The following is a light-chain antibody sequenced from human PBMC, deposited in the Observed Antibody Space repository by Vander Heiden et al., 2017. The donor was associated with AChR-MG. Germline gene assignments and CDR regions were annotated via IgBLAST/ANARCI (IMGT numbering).Light chain of an antibody. CDR3: SSFTTVRTLI. CDR1: CRDIGTYNY. CDR2: DVT. V-gene: IGLV2-14*03. Sequence: QSALTQPASVPGTPGQSITIPCTGPCRDIGTYNYVSWYQQHPGRAPKVIIYDVTDRPSGVSPRFSGSKSGKTASLTISGLQAEDEAFYYCSSFTTVRTLIFGGGTKLTVL. J-gene: IGLJ2*01.